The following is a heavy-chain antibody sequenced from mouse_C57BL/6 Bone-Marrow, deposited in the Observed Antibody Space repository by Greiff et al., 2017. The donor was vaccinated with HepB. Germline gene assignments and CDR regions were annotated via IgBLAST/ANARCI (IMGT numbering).Heavy chain of an antibody. CDR3: ARRGDGNPWFAY. CDR1: GFTFSDYY. Sequence: EVKVEESGGGLVQPGGSLKLSCAASGFTFSDYYMYWVRQTPEKRLEWVAYISNGGGSTYYPDTVKGRFTISRDNAKNTLYLQMSRLKSEDTAMYYCARRGDGNPWFAYWGQGTLVTVSA. J-gene: IGHJ3*01. V-gene: IGHV5-12*01. D-gene: IGHD2-1*01. CDR2: ISNGGGST.